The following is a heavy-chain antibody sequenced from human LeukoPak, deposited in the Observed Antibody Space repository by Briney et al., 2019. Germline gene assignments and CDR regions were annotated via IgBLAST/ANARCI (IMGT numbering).Heavy chain of an antibody. CDR3: ASSATRSVFGY. Sequence: SETLSLTCTVSGGSISSYYWSWIRQSPGKGLEWIGYIYNSGNTNYNPSLKSRVTISMDTPKYQFSLKLSSVTAADTAVYYCASSATRSVFGYWGQGTLVTVSS. CDR2: IYNSGNT. D-gene: IGHD3-3*01. CDR1: GGSISSYY. J-gene: IGHJ4*02. V-gene: IGHV4-59*01.